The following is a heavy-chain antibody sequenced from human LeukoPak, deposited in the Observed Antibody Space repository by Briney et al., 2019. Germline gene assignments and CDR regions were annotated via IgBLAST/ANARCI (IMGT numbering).Heavy chain of an antibody. CDR2: IYPGDSDT. V-gene: IGHV5-51*01. CDR1: GYNFANYW. CDR3: ARGGFWSGSPFDY. Sequence: GESLKISCKSSGYNFANYWIGWVRQMPGKGLEWMGIIYPGDSDTRYSPSFQGQVTISADKSISTAYLQWSSLKASDTAMYYCARGGFWSGSPFDYWGQGTLVTVSS. J-gene: IGHJ4*02. D-gene: IGHD3-3*01.